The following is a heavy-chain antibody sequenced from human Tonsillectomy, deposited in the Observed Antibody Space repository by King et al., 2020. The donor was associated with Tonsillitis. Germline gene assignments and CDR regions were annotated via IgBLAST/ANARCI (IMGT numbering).Heavy chain of an antibody. V-gene: IGHV4-38-2*01. CDR3: ARSDGMHV. Sequence: VQLQESGPGLVKPSETLSLTCAVSGYSTSSGYYWGWIRQPPGKGLEWIGSIYHSGSTYYNPSLKSRVTISVDTSKNQFPLKLSSVTAADTAAYYCARSDGMHVWGQGTTVTVSS. J-gene: IGHJ6*02. CDR1: GYSTSSGYY. CDR2: IYHSGST.